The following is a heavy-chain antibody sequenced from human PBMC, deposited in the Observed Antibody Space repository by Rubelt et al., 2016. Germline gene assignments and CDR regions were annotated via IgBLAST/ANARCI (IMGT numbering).Heavy chain of an antibody. Sequence: SVKGRFTIPRDNAKNALYLQMNSLRDEDTAVYYCARVWIRDGTYGCGGEGTLVTVSS. J-gene: IGHJ4*02. V-gene: IGHV3-7*04. D-gene: IGHD5-12*01. CDR3: ARVWIRDGTYGC.